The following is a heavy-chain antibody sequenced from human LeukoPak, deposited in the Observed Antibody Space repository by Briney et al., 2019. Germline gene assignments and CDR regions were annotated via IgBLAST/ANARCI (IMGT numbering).Heavy chain of an antibody. V-gene: IGHV4-31*03. CDR1: GCSISGGGHY. CDR2: IYYSGST. Sequence: SQTLSLTCTVSGCSISGGGHYWSWIRQHPGKCLEWIGYIYYSGSTYYNPSLKSRVTISVDTSKIQFSLKLNSVTAADTAVYYCARDHGYNGIDVWGQGTTVTVSS. J-gene: IGHJ6*02. CDR3: ARDHGYNGIDV.